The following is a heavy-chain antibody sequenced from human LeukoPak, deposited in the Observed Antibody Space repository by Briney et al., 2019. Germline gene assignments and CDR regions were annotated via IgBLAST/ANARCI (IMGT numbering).Heavy chain of an antibody. Sequence: AASVKLSCKASGYTFTSYGISWVRQAPGQGLEWMGWISANSGNTNYAQKLQGRFTMTTDTSTSTAYMELRSLRSDDTAVYYCARGGKVSYYYMDVWGKGTTVTVSS. J-gene: IGHJ6*03. V-gene: IGHV1-18*01. CDR1: GYTFTSYG. CDR3: ARGGKVSYYYMDV. D-gene: IGHD3-22*01. CDR2: ISANSGNT.